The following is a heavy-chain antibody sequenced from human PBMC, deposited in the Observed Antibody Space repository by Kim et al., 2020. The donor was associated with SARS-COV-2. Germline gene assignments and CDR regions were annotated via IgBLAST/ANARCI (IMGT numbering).Heavy chain of an antibody. D-gene: IGHD2-2*01. CDR1: GFTVSSYG. V-gene: IGHV3-33*01. CDR3: ARDHPYCSSTSCVDLDY. CDR2: IWYDGSNK. J-gene: IGHJ4*02. Sequence: GGSLRLSCAASGFTVSSYGMHWVRQAPGKGLEWVAVIWYDGSNKYYADSVKGRFTISRDNSKNTLYLQMNSLRAEDTAVYYCARDHPYCSSTSCVDLDYWGQGTLVTVSS.